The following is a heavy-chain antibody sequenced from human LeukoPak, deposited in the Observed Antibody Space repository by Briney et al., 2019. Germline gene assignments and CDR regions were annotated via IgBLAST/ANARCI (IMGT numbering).Heavy chain of an antibody. J-gene: IGHJ4*02. CDR1: GYTFTSYG. CDR3: ARRGSAYSVVGATDFDY. CDR2: ISAYNGNT. D-gene: IGHD1-26*01. V-gene: IGHV1-18*01. Sequence: ASVKVSCKASGYTFTSYGISRVRQAPGQGLEWMGWISAYNGNTKYAQRVQGRVTMTTDTSTSTAYMELRSLRSDDTAVYYCARRGSAYSVVGATDFDYWGQGTLVTVSS.